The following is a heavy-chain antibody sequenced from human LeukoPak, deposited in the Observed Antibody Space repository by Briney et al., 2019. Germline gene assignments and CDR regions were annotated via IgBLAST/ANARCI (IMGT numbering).Heavy chain of an antibody. CDR3: ARHRKDIGFDS. D-gene: IGHD2-15*01. Sequence: GESLKISCKGSGYNFTNYWIGWVRQMPGKGLEWMGLIYPGDSDTRYGPSFQGQVTISADKSISTAYVQWSCLKASDTAMYYCARHRKDIGFDSWGQGTLVTVSS. CDR1: GYNFTNYW. CDR2: IYPGDSDT. V-gene: IGHV5-51*01. J-gene: IGHJ4*02.